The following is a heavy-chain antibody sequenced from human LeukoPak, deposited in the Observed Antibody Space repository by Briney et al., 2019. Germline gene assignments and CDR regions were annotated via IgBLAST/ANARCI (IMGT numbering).Heavy chain of an antibody. D-gene: IGHD2-2*01. J-gene: IGHJ1*01. Sequence: GGSLRLSCAASGFTFSNYAMSWVRQAPGKGLEWVSFISGSGGSTYYADSVRGRSTIPRDNSKNTLYLQMNSLRAEDTAVYFCAKDFPPGDQLPKYFHHWGQGTLVAVSS. V-gene: IGHV3-23*01. CDR3: AKDFPPGDQLPKYFHH. CDR2: ISGSGGST. CDR1: GFTFSNYA.